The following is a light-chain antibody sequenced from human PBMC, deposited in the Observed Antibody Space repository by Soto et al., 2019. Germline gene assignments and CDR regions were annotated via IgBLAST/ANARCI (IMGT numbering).Light chain of an antibody. Sequence: DIVVTQSPATLSLSPGERVTLSCRASQSVSNYLAWYQQKPGQAPRLLIYDASNRATGIPARFGGSGSGTDFTLTINSLEPEDFAVYYCQQRSNWPGTFGPGTKVDIK. J-gene: IGKJ3*01. V-gene: IGKV3-11*01. CDR1: QSVSNY. CDR3: QQRSNWPGT. CDR2: DAS.